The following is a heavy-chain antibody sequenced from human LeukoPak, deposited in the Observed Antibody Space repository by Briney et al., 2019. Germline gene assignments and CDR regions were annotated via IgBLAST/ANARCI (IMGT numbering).Heavy chain of an antibody. CDR1: GGSFSGYY. D-gene: IGHD1-14*01. CDR2: INHSGST. CDR3: ARGPAREPPRGVYGMDV. Sequence: SETLSLTCAVYGGSFSGYYWSWLRQPPGKGLEWIGEINHSGSTNYNPSLKSRVTISVDTSKNQFSLKLSSVTAADTAVYYCARGPAREPPRGVYGMDVWGQGTTVTVSS. V-gene: IGHV4-34*01. J-gene: IGHJ6*02.